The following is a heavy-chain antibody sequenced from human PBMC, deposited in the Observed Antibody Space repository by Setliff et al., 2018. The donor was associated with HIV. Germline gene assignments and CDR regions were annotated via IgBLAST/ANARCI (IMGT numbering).Heavy chain of an antibody. CDR2: VDYTGST. D-gene: IGHD2-21*02. J-gene: IGHJ4*02. V-gene: IGHV4-39*07. CDR1: GGSISTSNYY. CDR3: ARQGNIVVVTSFDY. Sequence: SETLSLTCTVSGGSISTSNYYWGWVRQPPGKGLEWVGNVDYTGSTYYNPSLKSRVTISVDTSKNQFSLRLNSVTVADTAVYYCARQGNIVVVTSFDYWGQGTLVTVSS.